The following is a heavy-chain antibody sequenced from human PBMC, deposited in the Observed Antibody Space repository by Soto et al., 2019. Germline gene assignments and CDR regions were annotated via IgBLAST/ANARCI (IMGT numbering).Heavy chain of an antibody. CDR2: ITFSGNTV. CDR1: GFTFSDSY. J-gene: IGHJ6*02. Sequence: GGSLRLSCAASGFTFSDSYMSWTRQAPGKGLEWISYITFSGNTVYYADSLKGRFTISRDNAKNSLYLQMNRLRAEDTAVYYCARVSWREKYGMDVWGQGTTVTVSS. CDR3: ARVSWREKYGMDV. V-gene: IGHV3-11*01.